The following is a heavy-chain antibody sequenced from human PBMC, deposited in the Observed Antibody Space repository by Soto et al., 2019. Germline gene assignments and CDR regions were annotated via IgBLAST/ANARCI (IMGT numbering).Heavy chain of an antibody. Sequence: SVKVSCKASGGTFSSYAISWVRQAPGQGLEWMGGIIPIFGTANYAQKFQGRVTITADESTSTAYMELSSLRSEDTAVYYCARDPRVLLWFGEFSTWGQGTLVTVSS. CDR3: ARDPRVLLWFGEFST. J-gene: IGHJ5*02. V-gene: IGHV1-69*13. CDR2: IIPIFGTA. CDR1: GGTFSSYA. D-gene: IGHD3-10*01.